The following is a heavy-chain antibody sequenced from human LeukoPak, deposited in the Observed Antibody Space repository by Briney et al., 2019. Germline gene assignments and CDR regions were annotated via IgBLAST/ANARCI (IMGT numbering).Heavy chain of an antibody. CDR2: IYSGGST. CDR3: AREGLLGAFDI. Sequence: GESLKISCAASGFTVSSNYMSWVRQAPGKGLEWVSVIYSGGSTYYADSVKGRFTISRDNSKNTLYLQMNSLRAEDTAVYYCAREGLLGAFDIWGQGTMVTVSS. J-gene: IGHJ3*02. CDR1: GFTVSSNY. D-gene: IGHD3-16*01. V-gene: IGHV3-53*01.